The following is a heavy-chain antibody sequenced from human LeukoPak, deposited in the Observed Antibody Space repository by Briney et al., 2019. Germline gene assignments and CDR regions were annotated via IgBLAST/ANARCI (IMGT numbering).Heavy chain of an antibody. V-gene: IGHV3-53*01. CDR1: GFTVTTNY. CDR2: IYSGGST. Sequence: GGSLRLSCAASGFTVTTNYMSWVRQAPGKGLEWVSVIYSGGSTYYADSVKGRFTISRDNSKNTLYLQMNSLRVEDTAVYYCATTPRSGYVYFDYWGQGTLVTVSS. CDR3: ATTPRSGYVYFDY. J-gene: IGHJ4*02. D-gene: IGHD5-12*01.